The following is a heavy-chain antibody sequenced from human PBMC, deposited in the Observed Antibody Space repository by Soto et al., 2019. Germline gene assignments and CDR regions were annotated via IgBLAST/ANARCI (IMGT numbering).Heavy chain of an antibody. CDR3: ARGPPQIYYYYYYYMDV. J-gene: IGHJ6*03. CDR2: INHSGST. CDR1: GGSFSGYY. V-gene: IGHV4-34*01. Sequence: PSATLSLTCAVYGGSFSGYYWSWIRQPPGKGLEWIGEINHSGSTNYNPSLKSRVTISVDTSKNQFSLKLSSVTAADTAVYYCARGPPQIYYYYYYYMDVWGKGTTVT.